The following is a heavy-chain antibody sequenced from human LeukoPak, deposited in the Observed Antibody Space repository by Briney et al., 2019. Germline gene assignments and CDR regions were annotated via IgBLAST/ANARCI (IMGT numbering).Heavy chain of an antibody. CDR3: VKSFYANPPAGMDV. CDR1: GFTFDDYA. CDR2: ISWKSDII. V-gene: IGHV3-9*01. D-gene: IGHD2-2*01. Sequence: PGGSLRLSCAASGFTFDDYAMHWVRQVPGKGLEWVSTISWKSDIIGYADSVKGRFTISRDNAKSSLYLQMNSLRVEDTALYYCVKSFYANPPAGMDVWGQGTTVTVSS. J-gene: IGHJ6*02.